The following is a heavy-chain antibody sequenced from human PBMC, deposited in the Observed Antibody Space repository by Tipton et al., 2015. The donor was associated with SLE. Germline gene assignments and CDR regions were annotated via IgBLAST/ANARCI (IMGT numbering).Heavy chain of an antibody. D-gene: IGHD6-25*01. J-gene: IGHJ4*02. Sequence: TLSLTCTFSGGFINSGGAYWNWIRQPPGKGLEWIGYISYSGRTYYNPSLRSRVTISLDTSKNHFSLNLISVTAADTAVHYCARLEKQRWGRGAYFDTWGQGTLVTVSS. CDR1: GGFINSGGAY. CDR3: ARLEKQRWGRGAYFDT. CDR2: ISYSGRT. V-gene: IGHV4-31*03.